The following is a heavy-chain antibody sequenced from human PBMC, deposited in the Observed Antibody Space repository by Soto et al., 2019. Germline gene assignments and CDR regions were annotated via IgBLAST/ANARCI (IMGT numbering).Heavy chain of an antibody. CDR1: GLTSGPYG. D-gene: IGHD2-2*01. J-gene: IGHJ5*02. CDR3: ARDLMDVVPPADDLFDT. Sequence: GGSLRLSCAASGLTSGPYGMTWVRQAPGRGLEWVSTISGSGFSTHYAESVQGRFTISRDNSKNTMYLQMNSLRAEDTAVYYCARDLMDVVPPADDLFDTWGQGILVNVSS. V-gene: IGHV3-23*01. CDR2: ISGSGFST.